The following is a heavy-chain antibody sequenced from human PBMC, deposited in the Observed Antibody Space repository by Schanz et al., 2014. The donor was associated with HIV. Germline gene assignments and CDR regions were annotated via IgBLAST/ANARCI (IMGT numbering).Heavy chain of an antibody. V-gene: IGHV1-69*01. Sequence: QVPLVQSGAEVKKPGSSVEVSCKASGGPFSSHALSWVRQAPGQGLEWMGGFIPVFGTANYAQKFQGRVTMTADESTSTAYMELSSLRSEDTAVYYCARARGYSGYDPPYYYYYGMDVWGQGTTLTVSS. CDR2: FIPVFGTA. J-gene: IGHJ6*02. CDR3: ARARGYSGYDPPYYYYYGMDV. CDR1: GGPFSSHA. D-gene: IGHD5-12*01.